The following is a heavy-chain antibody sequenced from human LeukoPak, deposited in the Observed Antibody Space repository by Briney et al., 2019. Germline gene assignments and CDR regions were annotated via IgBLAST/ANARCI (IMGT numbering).Heavy chain of an antibody. V-gene: IGHV3-48*03. CDR3: ARGIVGATIGYGY. CDR2: ISSSGSTI. Sequence: GGSLRLSCAASGFTFSSYEMNWVRQAPGKGLEWVSYISSSGSTIYYADSVKGRFTISRDNAKNSLYLQMNSLRAEDTAVYYCARGIVGATIGYGYWGQGTLVTVSS. J-gene: IGHJ4*02. D-gene: IGHD1-26*01. CDR1: GFTFSSYE.